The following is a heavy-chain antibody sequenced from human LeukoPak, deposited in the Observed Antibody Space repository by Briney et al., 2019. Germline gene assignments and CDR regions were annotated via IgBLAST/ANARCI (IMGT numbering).Heavy chain of an antibody. CDR2: ISGRDGST. J-gene: IGHJ2*01. Sequence: GGSLRLSCSASGFTFSNYSMSWVRQAPGKGLEWVSGISGRDGSTYFADSVKGRFTISRDKSKNTVNVQMSSLRVEDTALYYCAKANFAWGYWYFDLWGRGTLVTVSS. CDR3: AKANFAWGYWYFDL. V-gene: IGHV3-23*01. D-gene: IGHD3-9*01. CDR1: GFTFSNYS.